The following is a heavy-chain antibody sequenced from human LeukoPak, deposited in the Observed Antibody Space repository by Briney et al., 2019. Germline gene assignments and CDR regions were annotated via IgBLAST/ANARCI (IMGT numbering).Heavy chain of an antibody. CDR1: GGSISSSSYY. CDR3: AKIVWFGAYYFDY. D-gene: IGHD3-10*01. V-gene: IGHV4-39*07. J-gene: IGHJ4*02. Sequence: SETLSLTCTASGGSISSSSYYWGWIRQPPGKGLEWIGSIYYSGSTYCNPSLKSRVTISVDTSKNQFSLKLSSVTAADTAVYYCAKIVWFGAYYFDYWGQGTLVTVSS. CDR2: IYYSGST.